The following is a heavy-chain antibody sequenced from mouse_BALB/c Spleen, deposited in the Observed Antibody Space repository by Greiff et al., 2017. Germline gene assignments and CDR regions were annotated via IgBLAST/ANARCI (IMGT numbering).Heavy chain of an antibody. J-gene: IGHJ3*01. CDR1: GYAFSSYW. V-gene: IGHV1-80*01. CDR3: TRHDYDWFAY. Sequence: VKLMESGAELVRPGSSVKISCKASGYAFSSYWMNWVKQRPGQGLEWIGQIYPGDGDTNYNGKFKGKATLTADKSSSTAYMQLSSLTSEDSAVYYCTRHDYDWFAYWGQGTLVTVSA. D-gene: IGHD2-4*01. CDR2: IYPGDGDT.